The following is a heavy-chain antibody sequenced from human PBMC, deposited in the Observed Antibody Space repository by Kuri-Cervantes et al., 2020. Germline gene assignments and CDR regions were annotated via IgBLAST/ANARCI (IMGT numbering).Heavy chain of an antibody. CDR1: GYTFTSYY. D-gene: IGHD2-15*01. V-gene: IGHV1-46*01. Sequence: ASVKVSCKASGYTFTSYYMHWVRQAPGQGLEWMAMINPSGGSTTYAQKFQGRVTMTTGTSTSTVYMELNSLTSEDTAVYFCARGLGYCSGGGCSQWGQGTPVTVSS. CDR2: INPSGGST. J-gene: IGHJ4*02. CDR3: ARGLGYCSGGGCSQ.